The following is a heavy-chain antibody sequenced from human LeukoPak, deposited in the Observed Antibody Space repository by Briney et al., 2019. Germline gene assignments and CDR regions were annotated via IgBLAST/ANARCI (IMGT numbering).Heavy chain of an antibody. CDR3: ARGDWYSFDN. CDR2: ISSSADSI. J-gene: IGHJ4*02. V-gene: IGHV3-11*01. D-gene: IGHD6-19*01. CDR1: GFTFSDYY. Sequence: PGGSLRLSCAASGFTFSDYYMTWIRQAPGKGLEWVSYISSSADSIYYTDSVKGRFTISRDNAKNSLYMQMNSLRAEDTAVYYCARGDWYSFDNWGQGTLVTVSS.